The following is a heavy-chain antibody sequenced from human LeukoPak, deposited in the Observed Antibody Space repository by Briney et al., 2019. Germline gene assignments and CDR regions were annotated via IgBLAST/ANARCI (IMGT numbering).Heavy chain of an antibody. V-gene: IGHV3-20*04. CDR2: INWNGGST. CDR1: GFAVSNNY. Sequence: PGGSLRLSCAASGFAVSNNYMSWVRQAPGKGLEWVSGINWNGGSTGYADSVKGRFTISRDNAKNSLYLQMNSLRAEDTAMYYCARDADGYEDWGQGTLVAVSS. J-gene: IGHJ4*02. CDR3: ARDADGYED. D-gene: IGHD5-18*01.